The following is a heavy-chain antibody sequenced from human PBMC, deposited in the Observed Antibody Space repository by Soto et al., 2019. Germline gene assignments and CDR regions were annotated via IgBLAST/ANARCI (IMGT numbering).Heavy chain of an antibody. D-gene: IGHD3-10*01. J-gene: IGHJ4*02. CDR3: TRGPRPTSIGTGGF. V-gene: IGHV3-74*01. CDR2: ITDDGSTT. CDR1: GFIFSMYW. Sequence: GGSLRLSCETSGFIFSMYWMHWVRQVPGKGPQWVARITDDGSTTYYAASVEGRFTISRDNAKNALYLQMTSLRADDTAVYYCTRGPRPTSIGTGGFWGQGPLVTVSS.